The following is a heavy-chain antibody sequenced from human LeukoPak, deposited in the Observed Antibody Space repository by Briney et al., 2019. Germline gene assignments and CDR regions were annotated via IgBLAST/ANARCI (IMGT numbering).Heavy chain of an antibody. D-gene: IGHD1-26*01. CDR3: ARFPGSYAYYYYGMDV. J-gene: IGHJ6*02. Sequence: SETLSLTCTVSGGSISRYYWSWIRQPPGKGLEWIGYIYYSGSTNYNPSLKSRVTISVDTSKNQFSLKLSSVTAADTAVYYCARFPGSYAYYYYGMDVWGQGTTITVSS. V-gene: IGHV4-59*01. CDR1: GGSISRYY. CDR2: IYYSGST.